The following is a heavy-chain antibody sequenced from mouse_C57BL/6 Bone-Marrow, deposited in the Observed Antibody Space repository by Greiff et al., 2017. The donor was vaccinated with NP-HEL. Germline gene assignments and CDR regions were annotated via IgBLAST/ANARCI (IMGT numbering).Heavy chain of an antibody. Sequence: VQLQQPGAELVKPGASVKMSCKASGYTFTSYWITWVKQSPGQGLEWIGDIYPGSGSTNYNETFKSQATLTVDTSSSTAYMQLSSLTSEDSAVYYCARRGAYYYGPHWYFDVWGTGTTVTVSS. CDR3: ARRGAYYYGPHWYFDV. CDR2: IYPGSGST. CDR1: GYTFTSYW. V-gene: IGHV1-55*01. D-gene: IGHD1-1*01. J-gene: IGHJ1*03.